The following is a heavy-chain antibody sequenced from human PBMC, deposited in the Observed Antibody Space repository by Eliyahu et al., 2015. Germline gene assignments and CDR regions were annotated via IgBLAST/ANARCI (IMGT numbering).Heavy chain of an antibody. Sequence: QVQLQESGPGLVQPSQTLSLTCXXSGGPINXXGSYXXXXRQHPGXGLEWIGYIYSGGGTYYNPSLKSRVTISQDMSKNQFFLKLTSVTAADTAVYYCARDLGNYDFWSGYYLGGWXDPWGQGTLVTVSS. CDR2: IYSGGGT. CDR1: GGPINXXGSY. J-gene: IGHJ5*02. D-gene: IGHD3-3*01. V-gene: IGHV4-31*03. CDR3: ARDLGNYDFWSGYYLGGWXDP.